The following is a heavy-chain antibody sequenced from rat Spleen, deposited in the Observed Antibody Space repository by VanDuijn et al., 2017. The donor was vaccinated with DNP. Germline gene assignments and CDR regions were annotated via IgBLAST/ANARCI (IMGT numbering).Heavy chain of an antibody. J-gene: IGHJ2*01. Sequence: EVQLVESGGDLVQPGRSLKVSCVASGFTFSYYWMAWIRQAPGKGLEWVASITSSGGSTYYRDSVRGRFTISRENAKSSLSLQMDSLRSEDTATYYCATRNSGYGGYFDYWGQGVMVTVSS. CDR2: ITSSGGST. CDR1: GFTFSYYW. CDR3: ATRNSGYGGYFDY. D-gene: IGHD4-3*01. V-gene: IGHV5-31*01.